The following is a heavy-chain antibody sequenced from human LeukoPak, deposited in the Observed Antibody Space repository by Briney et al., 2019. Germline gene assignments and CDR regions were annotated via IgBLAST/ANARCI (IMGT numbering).Heavy chain of an antibody. CDR1: GGSISGYY. V-gene: IGHV4-59*08. D-gene: IGHD1-26*01. CDR3: ARHGGSSSSRSSFDP. CDR2: IYYSGST. Sequence: SETLSLTCTVSGGSISGYYWSWIRQPPGKGLEWIAYIYYSGSTKYNPSLKSRVTISVYTSRDQFSLKLSSVTAADTAVYYCARHGGSSSSRSSFDPWGQGTLVTVSS. J-gene: IGHJ5*02.